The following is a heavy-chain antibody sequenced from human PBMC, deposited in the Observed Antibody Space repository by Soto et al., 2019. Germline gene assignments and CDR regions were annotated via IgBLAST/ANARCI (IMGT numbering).Heavy chain of an antibody. J-gene: IGHJ4*02. CDR1: GFPFRNAW. CDR2: IKSKTDGGTT. CDR3: TTDTDYYDSSGSQFDY. D-gene: IGHD3-22*01. Sequence: GGSLILYCASTGFPFRNAWMSWVCQAPGKGLEWVGRIKSKTDGGTTDYAAPVKGRFTISRDDSKNTLYLQMNSLKTEDTAVYYCTTDTDYYDSSGSQFDYWGQGT. V-gene: IGHV3-15*01.